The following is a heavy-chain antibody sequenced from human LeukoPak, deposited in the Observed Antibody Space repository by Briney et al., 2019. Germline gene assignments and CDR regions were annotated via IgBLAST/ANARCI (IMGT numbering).Heavy chain of an antibody. J-gene: IGHJ6*03. CDR2: ISYDGSNK. Sequence: GGSLTLSCVASGFTFSSFGMHWVRQAPGKGLEWVAVISYDGSNKYSADSVKGRFTISRDNSKNTLYLQMNSLRGEDTAVYYCAKAYTIFGVVIFQYHYMDVWGKGTTVTVPS. V-gene: IGHV3-30*18. D-gene: IGHD3-3*01. CDR3: AKAYTIFGVVIFQYHYMDV. CDR1: GFTFSSFG.